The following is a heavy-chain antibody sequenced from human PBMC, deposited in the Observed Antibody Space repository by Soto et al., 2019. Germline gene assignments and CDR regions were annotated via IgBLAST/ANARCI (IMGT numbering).Heavy chain of an antibody. J-gene: IGHJ5*02. CDR3: ARDVLDNTSGDRRFDP. V-gene: IGHV1-18*01. D-gene: IGHD1-20*01. CDR2: LNTYNGNT. CDR1: GYTFNSYG. Sequence: QVQLVQSGGEVKKPGASVRVSCKASGYTFNSYGISWVRQAPGQGLEWMGWLNTYNGNTNSAQKLQGRVSTSTDTSTRTAYLELRSLGSDDTAVYYCARDVLDNTSGDRRFDPWGQGTLVTVSS.